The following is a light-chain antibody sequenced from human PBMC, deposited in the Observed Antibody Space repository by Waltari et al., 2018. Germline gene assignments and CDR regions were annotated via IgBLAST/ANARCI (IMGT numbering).Light chain of an antibody. V-gene: IGKV1-5*01. CDR3: QQYSSFWT. CDR1: QPIPTW. Sequence: DIQMTQYPSTLSASVGASVTIPCRASQPIPTWVAWYQQKPGQAPHPLIYDASRLEFGVPTRFSGSGSGTEFTLTISSLRPDDFATYYCQQYSSFWTFGQGTKVEIK. J-gene: IGKJ1*01. CDR2: DAS.